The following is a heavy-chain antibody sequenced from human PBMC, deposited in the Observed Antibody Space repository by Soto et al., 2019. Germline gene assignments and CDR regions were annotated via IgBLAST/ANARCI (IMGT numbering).Heavy chain of an antibody. D-gene: IGHD3-10*01. CDR3: APLDYEELWFGELSGGMDV. CDR2: INHSGST. J-gene: IGHJ6*02. V-gene: IGHV4-34*01. Sequence: SETLSLTCAVYGGSFSGYYWSWIRQPPGKGLEWIGEINHSGSTNYNPSLKSRVTISVDTSKNQFSLKLSSVTAADTAVYYCAPLDYEELWFGELSGGMDVWGQGTTVTVSS. CDR1: GGSFSGYY.